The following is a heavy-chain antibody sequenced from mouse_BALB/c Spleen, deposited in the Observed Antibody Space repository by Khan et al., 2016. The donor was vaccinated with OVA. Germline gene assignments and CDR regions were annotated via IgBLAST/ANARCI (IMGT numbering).Heavy chain of an antibody. D-gene: IGHD2-14*01. CDR2: MIYSGNT. CDR3: ARSTYGYAFAY. J-gene: IGHJ3*01. CDR1: GDSITSGY. Sequence: EVQLQESGPSLVKPSQTLSLTCSVTGDSITSGYWSWIRKFSGNKLEYMGYMIYSGNTYYNPSLKSRISITRHTSKNQHYLQWNSVTTEDTATYYGARSTYGYAFAYWGQGTLVTVSA. V-gene: IGHV3-8*02.